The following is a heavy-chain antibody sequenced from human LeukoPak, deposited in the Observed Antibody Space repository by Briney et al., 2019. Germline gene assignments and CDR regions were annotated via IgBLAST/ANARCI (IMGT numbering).Heavy chain of an antibody. CDR3: AGDSGSGNSDY. D-gene: IGHD1-26*01. CDR1: GYTFTSYA. J-gene: IGHJ4*02. CDR2: ISAGNGNT. V-gene: IGHV1-3*01. Sequence: PGASVKVSCKASGYTFTSYAIHWVRQAPGQRLEWMGWISAGNGNTKYSQNFQGRVTFISNTSATTAFMELSSLRSEDAAVYYCAGDSGSGNSDYWGQGTLVTVSS.